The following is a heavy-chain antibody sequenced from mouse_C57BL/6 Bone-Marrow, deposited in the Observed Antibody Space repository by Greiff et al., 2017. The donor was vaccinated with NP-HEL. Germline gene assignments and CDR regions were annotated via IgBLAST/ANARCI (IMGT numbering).Heavy chain of an antibody. V-gene: IGHV1-69*01. CDR2: IDPSDSYT. D-gene: IGHD2-4*01. CDR3: ARDDYDGGFDY. J-gene: IGHJ2*01. CDR1: GYTFTSYW. Sequence: VKLQQPGAELVMPGASVKLSCKASGYTFTSYWMHWVKQRPGQGLEWIGEIDPSDSYTNYNQKFKGKSTLTVDKSSSTAYMQLSSLTSEDSAVYYCARDDYDGGFDYWGQGTTLTVSS.